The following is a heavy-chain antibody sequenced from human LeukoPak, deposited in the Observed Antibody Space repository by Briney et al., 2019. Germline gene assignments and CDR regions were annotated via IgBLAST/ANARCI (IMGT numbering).Heavy chain of an antibody. CDR2: ISAYNGNT. CDR1: GYTFTSYG. CDR3: ARKLGYCSGGSCYLCDY. D-gene: IGHD2-15*01. J-gene: IGHJ4*02. Sequence: ASVKVSCKASGYTFTSYGISWVRQAPGQGLEWMGWISAYNGNTNYAQKLQGRVTMTTDTSTSTAYMELRSLKSDDTAVYYCARKLGYCSGGSCYLCDYWGQGTLVTVSS. V-gene: IGHV1-18*01.